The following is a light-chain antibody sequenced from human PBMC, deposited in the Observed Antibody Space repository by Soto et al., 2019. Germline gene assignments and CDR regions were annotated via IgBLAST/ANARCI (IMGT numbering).Light chain of an antibody. J-gene: IGLJ3*02. CDR1: SNDVGRYNY. V-gene: IGLV2-8*01. CDR3: AAWDDSLNGRV. CDR2: EVN. Sequence: QSVLTQPPSASGSPGQSVTISCTGTSNDVGRYNYVSWYQQHPGKAPKLLIYEVNKRPSGVPDRFSGSKSGTSVSLAISGLQSEDEADYFCAAWDDSLNGRVFGGGTKLTVL.